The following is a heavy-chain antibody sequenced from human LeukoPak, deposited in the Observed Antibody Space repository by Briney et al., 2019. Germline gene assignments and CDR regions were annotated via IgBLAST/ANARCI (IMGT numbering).Heavy chain of an antibody. D-gene: IGHD2-15*01. CDR3: ARVLETDCRGGSCYSGLDY. CDR2: ISRTGSYI. V-gene: IGHV3-21*01. CDR1: GFTFSSYN. Sequence: GGSLRLSGAASGFTFSSYNMNWVRQAPGRGLEWVSSISRTGSYIYYADSVKGRFTISRDNAQNSLYLKMNSLRVEDTAVYYCARVLETDCRGGSCYSGLDYWGQGTLVTVSS. J-gene: IGHJ4*02.